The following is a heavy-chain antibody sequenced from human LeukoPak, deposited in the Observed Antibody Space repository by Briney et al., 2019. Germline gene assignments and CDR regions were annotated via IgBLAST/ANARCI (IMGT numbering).Heavy chain of an antibody. Sequence: GVSLRLSCAASGVTFSSYGMHWVRQAPGKGLEWVAVISYDGSNKYYADSVKGRFTISRDNSKNTLYLQMDSLRAEDTAVYYCAKNSYGYLPGHDYWGQGTLVTVSS. V-gene: IGHV3-30*18. CDR3: AKNSYGYLPGHDY. D-gene: IGHD5-18*01. CDR1: GVTFSSYG. J-gene: IGHJ4*02. CDR2: ISYDGSNK.